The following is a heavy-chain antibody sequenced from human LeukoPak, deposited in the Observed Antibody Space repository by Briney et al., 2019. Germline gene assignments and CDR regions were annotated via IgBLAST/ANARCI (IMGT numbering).Heavy chain of an antibody. CDR1: GFTFDDYV. D-gene: IGHD6-19*01. CDR3: AKETGIAVAGMSHDAFDI. J-gene: IGHJ3*02. V-gene: IGHV3-9*01. CDR2: ISWNSGSI. Sequence: GGSLRLSCAASGFTFDDYVMHWVRQAPGKGLEWVSGISWNSGSIGYADSVKGRFTISRDNAKNSLYLQMNSLRAEDTALYSCAKETGIAVAGMSHDAFDIWGQGTMVTVSS.